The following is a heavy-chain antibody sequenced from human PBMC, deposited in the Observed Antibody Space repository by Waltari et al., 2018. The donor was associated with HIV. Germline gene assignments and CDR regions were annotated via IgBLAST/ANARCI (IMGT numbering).Heavy chain of an antibody. Sequence: EVQLKESGGGLVEPGGSLRLSCAASGFTFRIAWMAWVRQAPGKGLEWVGRIKSNTDGGTTDYAVPVKGRFTISRDDSRNTLFLQMNTLSTEDTAIYYCSTFSVSGAFDFWGQGTKVTVSS. V-gene: IGHV3-15*01. CDR2: IKSNTDGGTT. D-gene: IGHD3-16*02. CDR3: STFSVSGAFDF. J-gene: IGHJ3*01. CDR1: GFTFRIAW.